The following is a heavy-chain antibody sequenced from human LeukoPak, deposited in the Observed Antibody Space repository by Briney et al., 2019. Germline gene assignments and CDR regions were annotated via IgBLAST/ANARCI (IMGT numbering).Heavy chain of an antibody. J-gene: IGHJ4*02. D-gene: IGHD1-1*01. CDR2: ISSSSSTI. Sequence: GGSLRLSCAASGFTFSSYSMNWVRQAPGKGLEWVSYISSSSSTIYYADSVKGRFTISRDNAKNSLYLQMNSLRAEDTAVYYCARGNWNDRTLYFDYWGQGTLVTV. V-gene: IGHV3-48*04. CDR3: ARGNWNDRTLYFDY. CDR1: GFTFSSYS.